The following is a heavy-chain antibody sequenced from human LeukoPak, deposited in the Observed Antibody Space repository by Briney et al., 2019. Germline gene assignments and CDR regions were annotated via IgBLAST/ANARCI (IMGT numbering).Heavy chain of an antibody. CDR2: IDGSGSTR. J-gene: IGHJ4*02. CDR1: GFTFSSYE. CDR3: VRVWNPQALDY. V-gene: IGHV3-48*03. Sequence: GGSLRVSCVASGFTFSSYEMNWVRQAPGKGLECISYIDGSGSTRYYADSVKDRFTISRDNAKNSLYLQMDSLRAEDTAVYYCVRVWNPQALDYWGQGTLVTVSS. D-gene: IGHD1-1*01.